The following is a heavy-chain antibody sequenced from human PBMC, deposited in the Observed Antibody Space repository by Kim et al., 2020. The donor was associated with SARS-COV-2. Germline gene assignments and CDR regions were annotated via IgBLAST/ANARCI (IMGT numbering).Heavy chain of an antibody. CDR3: ARGDYCSRGSCSHYYNYGMDV. Sequence: GGSLRLSCTASGFTFSNFGIHWVRQAPGKGLEWVAVSWYDESNKDHADSVKGRFTVSSDNSKNTAYLQMNSLRAEDTAVYYCARGDYCSRGSCSHYYNYGMDVWGQGTTVTVSS. D-gene: IGHD2-15*01. J-gene: IGHJ6*02. V-gene: IGHV3-33*03. CDR1: GFTFSNFG. CDR2: SWYDESNK.